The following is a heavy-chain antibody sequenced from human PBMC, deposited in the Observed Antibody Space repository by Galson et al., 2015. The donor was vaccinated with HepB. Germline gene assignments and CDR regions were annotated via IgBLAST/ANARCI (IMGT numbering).Heavy chain of an antibody. CDR2: IWYDGSNK. J-gene: IGHJ3*02. V-gene: IGHV3-33*01. Sequence: SLRLSCAASGFTFSSHGMHWVRQAPGKGLEWVAVIWYDGSNKYYVDSVKGRFTISRDNSKNTLFLQMNRLRAEDTAVYYCVRGPTLAYCGGDCYYDAFDIWGQGTMVTVSS. D-gene: IGHD2-21*02. CDR1: GFTFSSHG. CDR3: VRGPTLAYCGGDCYYDAFDI.